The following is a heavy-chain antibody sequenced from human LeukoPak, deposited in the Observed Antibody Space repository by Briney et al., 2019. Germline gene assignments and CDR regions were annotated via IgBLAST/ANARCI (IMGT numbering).Heavy chain of an antibody. CDR1: GYTFTGYY. D-gene: IGHD6-19*01. CDR2: INPNSGGT. CDR3: ARARRYSSGWLRYYFDY. J-gene: IGHJ4*02. Sequence: ASVKVSCKASGYTFTGYYMHWVRQAPGQGLEWMGWINPNSGGTNYAQKFQGRVTMTRDTSISTAYMELSRLRSDDTAVYYCARARRYSSGWLRYYFDYWGQGTLVTVSS. V-gene: IGHV1-2*02.